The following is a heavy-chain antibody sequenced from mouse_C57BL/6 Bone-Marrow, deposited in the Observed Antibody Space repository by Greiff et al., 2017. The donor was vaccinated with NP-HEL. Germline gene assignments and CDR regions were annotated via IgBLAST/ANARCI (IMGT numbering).Heavy chain of an antibody. CDR3: ARGTLDV. CDR1: GYTFTSYW. J-gene: IGHJ1*03. CDR2: IDPSDSYT. V-gene: IGHV1-50*01. Sequence: QVQLQQPGAELVKPGASVKLSCKASGYTFTSYWMQWVQQRPGQGLEWIGEIDPSDSYTNYNQKFKGKATLTVDTSSSTAYMQLSSLTSEDSAVYYCARGTLDVWGTGTTVTVSS. D-gene: IGHD3-3*01.